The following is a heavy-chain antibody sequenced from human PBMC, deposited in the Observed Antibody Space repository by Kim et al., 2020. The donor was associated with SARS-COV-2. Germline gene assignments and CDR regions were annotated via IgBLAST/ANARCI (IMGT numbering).Heavy chain of an antibody. CDR3: ARDARIAVAGTPDY. CDR2: ISYDGSNK. Sequence: GGSLRLSCAASGFTFSSYAMHWVRQAPGKGLEWVAVISYDGSNKYYADSVKGRFTISRDNSKNTLYLQMNSLRAEDTAVYYCARDARIAVAGTPDYWGQ. D-gene: IGHD6-19*01. CDR1: GFTFSSYA. V-gene: IGHV3-30*04. J-gene: IGHJ4*02.